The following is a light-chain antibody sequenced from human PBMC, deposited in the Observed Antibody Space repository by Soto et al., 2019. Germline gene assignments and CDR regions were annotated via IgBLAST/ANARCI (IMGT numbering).Light chain of an antibody. Sequence: IQMTQSASSLSASVGHRVTITCGASQSISRYLSWYQQKPGKAPKTLISDASNLETGVPSRFSVSGSGTHFAFTISRLKNEDIATYYCLQYDNVPWTFGEGTKVDIK. CDR3: LQYDNVPWT. CDR1: QSISRY. J-gene: IGKJ1*01. CDR2: DAS. V-gene: IGKV1-33*01.